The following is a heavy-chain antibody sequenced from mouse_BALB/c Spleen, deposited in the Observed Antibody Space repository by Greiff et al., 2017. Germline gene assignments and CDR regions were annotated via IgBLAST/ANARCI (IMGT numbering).Heavy chain of an antibody. CDR2: IDPSDSET. CDR3: ASELANYAMDY. Sequence: VQLQQPGAELVKPGAPVKLSCKASGYTFTSYWMNWVKQRPGRGLEWIGRIDPSDSETHYNQKFKDKATLTVDKSSSTAYIQLSSLTSEDSAVYYCASELANYAMDYWGQGTSVTVSS. J-gene: IGHJ4*01. V-gene: IGHV1-69*02. CDR1: GYTFTSYW. D-gene: IGHD4-1*01.